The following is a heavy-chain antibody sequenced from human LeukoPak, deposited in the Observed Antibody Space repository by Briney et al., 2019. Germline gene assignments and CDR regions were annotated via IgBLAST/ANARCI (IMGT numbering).Heavy chain of an antibody. CDR1: GFTFTGYY. CDR3: ADTPGAARGY. CDR2: IKSNSGGT. Sequence: GASVRVSCKASGFTFTGYYMNWVRQAPGQGLEWMGWIKSNSGGTNYAQTFEGRVTMTRDTSISTVYLEMSRLRSDDTAVYYCADTPGAARGYWGQGTLVTVSS. D-gene: IGHD6-6*01. V-gene: IGHV1-2*02. J-gene: IGHJ4*02.